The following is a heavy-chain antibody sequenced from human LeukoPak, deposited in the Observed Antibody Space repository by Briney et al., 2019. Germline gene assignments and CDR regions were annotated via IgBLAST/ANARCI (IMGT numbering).Heavy chain of an antibody. J-gene: IGHJ4*02. V-gene: IGHV3-74*01. Sequence: GGSLRLSCAASGFTFSSYWMHWVRQAPGKGLVWVSRINTDGSSITYADSVKGRFTIARDNAKNTLYLQINSLRAEDTAVYYCETSRSFDYWGQGTLVTVSS. CDR3: ETSRSFDY. CDR2: INTDGSSI. CDR1: GFTFSSYW.